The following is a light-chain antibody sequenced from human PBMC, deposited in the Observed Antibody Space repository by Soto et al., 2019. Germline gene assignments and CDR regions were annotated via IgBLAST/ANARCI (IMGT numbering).Light chain of an antibody. CDR2: GAS. Sequence: EIVLTQSPGTLSLSPGERATLSCRASQSVNLNYLAWYQQKPGQAPRLLIYGASSSATGIPDRFSGSGSGTAFTLTVXRXXXXXXXXYYCQQYGRSPFTFGPGTKVDIK. CDR3: QQYGRSPFT. V-gene: IGKV3-20*01. J-gene: IGKJ3*01. CDR1: QSVNLNY.